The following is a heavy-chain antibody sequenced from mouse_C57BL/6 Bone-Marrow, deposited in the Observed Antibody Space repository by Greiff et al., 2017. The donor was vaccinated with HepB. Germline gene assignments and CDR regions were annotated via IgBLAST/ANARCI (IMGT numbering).Heavy chain of an antibody. J-gene: IGHJ2*01. CDR2: IYPRSGNT. CDR3: ARPNYYGSSWHYYFDY. Sequence: QVQLQQSGAELARPGASVKLSCKASGYTFTSYGISWVKQRTGQGLEWIGEIYPRSGNTYYNEKFKGKATLTADKSSSTAYMELRSLTSEDSAVYFCARPNYYGSSWHYYFDYWGQGTTLTVSS. D-gene: IGHD1-1*01. CDR1: GYTFTSYG. V-gene: IGHV1-81*01.